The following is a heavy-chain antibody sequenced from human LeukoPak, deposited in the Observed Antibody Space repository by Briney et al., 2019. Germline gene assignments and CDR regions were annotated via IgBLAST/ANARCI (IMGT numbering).Heavy chain of an antibody. CDR3: AKVGVGSSSWPDY. D-gene: IGHD6-13*01. CDR2: ISYDGSNK. V-gene: IGHV3-30*18. J-gene: IGHJ4*02. CDR1: GFTFTSYG. Sequence: PGGSLRLSCEASGFTFTSYGMHWVRQAPGKGLEWVAVISYDGSNKYYADSVKGRFTISRDNSKNTLYLQMNSLRAEDTAVYYCAKVGVGSSSWPDYWGQGTLVTVSS.